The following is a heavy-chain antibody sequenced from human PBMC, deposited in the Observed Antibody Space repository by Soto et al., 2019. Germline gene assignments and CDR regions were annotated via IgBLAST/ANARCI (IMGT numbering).Heavy chain of an antibody. Sequence: SDTLSLTCTVSGGSISSYYWNWIRQPPGKGLEWIGYIYYSGSTNYNPSLKSRVTISVDTSKNQFSLKLSSVTAADTAVYYCARGYAHYVYDYWGQGTLVTVSS. CDR2: IYYSGST. CDR3: ARGYAHYVYDY. D-gene: IGHD4-17*01. V-gene: IGHV4-59*01. CDR1: GGSISSYY. J-gene: IGHJ4*02.